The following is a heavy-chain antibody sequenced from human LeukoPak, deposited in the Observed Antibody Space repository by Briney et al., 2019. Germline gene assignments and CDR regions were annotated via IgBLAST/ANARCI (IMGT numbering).Heavy chain of an antibody. Sequence: ASVKVSCKASGYTFTSYGISWVRQAPGQGLEWMGWISAYNGNTNYAQKLQGRVTMTTDTSTSTAHMELRSLRSDDTAVYYCARERRGGDLDAFDIWGQGTMVTVSS. CDR2: ISAYNGNT. CDR1: GYTFTSYG. D-gene: IGHD2-21*02. V-gene: IGHV1-18*01. CDR3: ARERRGGDLDAFDI. J-gene: IGHJ3*02.